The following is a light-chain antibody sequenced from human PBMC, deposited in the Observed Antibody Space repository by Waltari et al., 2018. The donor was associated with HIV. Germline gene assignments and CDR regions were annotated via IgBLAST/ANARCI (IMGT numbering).Light chain of an antibody. Sequence: QSGLRQPPSTSRPPGQRVVISCSGSNSNVGKNYVSWFQQLPGAAPRLLIYRNALRPSGVPDRFTAAKSGSSASLVISGLRSDDEAEYFCASWDDALSSWLFGGGTKLTVL. CDR3: ASWDDALSSWL. CDR1: NSNVGKNY. V-gene: IGLV1-47*01. J-gene: IGLJ6*01. CDR2: RNA.